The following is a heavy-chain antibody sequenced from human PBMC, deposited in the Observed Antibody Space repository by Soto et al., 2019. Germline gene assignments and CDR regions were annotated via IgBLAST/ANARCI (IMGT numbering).Heavy chain of an antibody. CDR3: AKPRSNYDNGFDS. CDR2: ISGSGGST. CDR1: GFTFSSYA. V-gene: IGHV3-23*01. D-gene: IGHD4-4*01. J-gene: IGHJ5*01. Sequence: GGSLRLSCAASGFTFSSYAMSWVRQAPGKGLEWVSAISGSGGSTYYADSVKGRFTISRDNAKNTLYLQMNSLRAEDTAVYYCAKPRSNYDNGFDSWGQGTLVTVSS.